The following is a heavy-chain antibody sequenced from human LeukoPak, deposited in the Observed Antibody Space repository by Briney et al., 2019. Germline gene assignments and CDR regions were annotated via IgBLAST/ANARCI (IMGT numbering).Heavy chain of an antibody. J-gene: IGHJ6*03. CDR1: GFTLTNYA. CDR3: AREGHSNLLTGYSPVEYYYYYMDV. D-gene: IGHD3-9*01. V-gene: IGHV3-30*04. CDR2: MSNDGKNK. Sequence: GGSLRLSCAGCGFTLTNYAGHWVGQAAGKGGEGLAGMSNDGKNKYLADSVKGRFSVSRDISKDTLYLQMDSLRAEDTAVYYCAREGHSNLLTGYSPVEYYYYYMDVWGKGTTVTVSS.